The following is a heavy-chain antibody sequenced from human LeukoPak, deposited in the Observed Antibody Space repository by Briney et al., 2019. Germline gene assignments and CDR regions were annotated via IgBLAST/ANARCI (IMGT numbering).Heavy chain of an antibody. CDR1: GGSFGGYY. J-gene: IGHJ4*02. D-gene: IGHD6-19*01. V-gene: IGHV4-34*01. Sequence: SETLSLTCAVYGGSFGGYYWSWIRQPPGKGLEWIGEINHSGSTNYNPSLKSRVTISVDTSKNQFSLKLSSVTAADTAVYYCARGRRVAGTPYYFDYWGQGTLVTVSS. CDR3: ARGRRVAGTPYYFDY. CDR2: INHSGST.